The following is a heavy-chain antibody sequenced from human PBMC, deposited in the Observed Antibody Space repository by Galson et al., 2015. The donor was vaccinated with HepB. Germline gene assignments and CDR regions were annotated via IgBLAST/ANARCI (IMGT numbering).Heavy chain of an antibody. V-gene: IGHV1-69*04. D-gene: IGHD3-9*01. Sequence: SVKVSCKASGGTFSSYAISWVRQAPGQGLEWMGRIIPILGIANYAQKFQGRVTITADKSTSTAYMELSSLRSEDTAVYYCARAAYYDILTGFDLSDAFDIWGQGTMVTVSS. J-gene: IGHJ3*02. CDR3: ARAAYYDILTGFDLSDAFDI. CDR2: IIPILGIA. CDR1: GGTFSSYA.